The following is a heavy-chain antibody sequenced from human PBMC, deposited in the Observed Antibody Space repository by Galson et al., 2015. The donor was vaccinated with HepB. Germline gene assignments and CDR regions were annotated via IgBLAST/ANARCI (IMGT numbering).Heavy chain of an antibody. D-gene: IGHD3-16*01. CDR3: AKGYGLFDS. CDR1: GFAFDSHA. CDR2: ISGNGDST. J-gene: IGHJ5*01. Sequence: SLRLSCAASGFAFDSHAMSWVRQAPGKGLEWISGISGNGDSTFYAVSVKGRFTVSRDNSTSMLYLQMDSLTAKDTGLYFCAKGYGLFDSWAQGILVTVSS. V-gene: IGHV3-23*01.